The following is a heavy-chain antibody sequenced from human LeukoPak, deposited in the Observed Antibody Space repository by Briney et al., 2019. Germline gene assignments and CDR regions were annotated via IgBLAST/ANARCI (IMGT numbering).Heavy chain of an antibody. Sequence: GGALRLSCAASGFTFSSYALHWVRQAPGKGLEYGSAISSNGGSTYYANSVKGRFTISRDNSKNTLYLQMGSLRAEDMAVYYCARAGVEVATILGYWGQGTLVTVSS. CDR1: GFTFSSYA. CDR3: ARAGVEVATILGY. V-gene: IGHV3-64*01. D-gene: IGHD5-24*01. CDR2: ISSNGGST. J-gene: IGHJ4*02.